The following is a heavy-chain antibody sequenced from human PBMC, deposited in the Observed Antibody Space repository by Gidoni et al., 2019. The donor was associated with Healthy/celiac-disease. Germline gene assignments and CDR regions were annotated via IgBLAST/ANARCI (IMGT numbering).Heavy chain of an antibody. CDR3: ARTNWYFDL. CDR2: INHSGST. V-gene: IGHV4-34*01. Sequence: QVQLQQWGAGLLKPSATLSLTCAVYGGSFSSYYWSWIRQPPGKGLEWIGEINHSGSTNYNPSLKSRVTILVDTSKNQFSLKLSSVTAADTAVYYCARTNWYFDLWGRGTLVTVSS. J-gene: IGHJ2*01. CDR1: GGSFSSYY.